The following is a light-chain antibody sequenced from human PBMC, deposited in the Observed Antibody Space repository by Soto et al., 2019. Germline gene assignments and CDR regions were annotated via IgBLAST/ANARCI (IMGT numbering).Light chain of an antibody. Sequence: QSSLTQPAFVSGSPGQSITISCTGSSSAVGSYRFVSWYQHHPGKVPKLIIYEGGKRPSGVSNRFSGSEPGNTASLTISGLQAEDEADYYCGSSAPSRTFVFGTGTKLTVL. J-gene: IGLJ1*01. CDR3: GSSAPSRTFV. CDR1: SSAVGSYRF. V-gene: IGLV2-23*01. CDR2: EGG.